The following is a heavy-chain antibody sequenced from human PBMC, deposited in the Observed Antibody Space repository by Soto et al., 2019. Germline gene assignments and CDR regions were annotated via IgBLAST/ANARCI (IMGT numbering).Heavy chain of an antibody. CDR3: AREDSIIIPAVSDF. CDR1: GFTFNNYG. D-gene: IGHD2-2*01. CDR2: VSKSDYT. Sequence: GGSLRLSCAVSGFTFNNYGINWVRQAPGKGLEWVSSVSKSDYTYYSDSVKGRFTISRDNAKNSVSLQMNTLRAEDTAVYYCAREDSIIIPAVSDFWGQGTLVTVS. J-gene: IGHJ4*02. V-gene: IGHV3-21*01.